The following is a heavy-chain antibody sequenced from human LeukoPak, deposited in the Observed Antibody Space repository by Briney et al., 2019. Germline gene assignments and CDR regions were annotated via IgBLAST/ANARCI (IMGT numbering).Heavy chain of an antibody. CDR1: GFTFDDYA. V-gene: IGHV3-9*01. Sequence: GGSLRLSCAASGFTFDDYAMHWVRQAPGKGLEWVSGISWNSGSIGYADSVKGRFTISRDNAKNPLYLQMNSLRAEDTALYYCAKDGIAAAGTYYYYGMDVWGQGTTVTVSS. D-gene: IGHD6-13*01. CDR3: AKDGIAAAGTYYYYGMDV. J-gene: IGHJ6*02. CDR2: ISWNSGSI.